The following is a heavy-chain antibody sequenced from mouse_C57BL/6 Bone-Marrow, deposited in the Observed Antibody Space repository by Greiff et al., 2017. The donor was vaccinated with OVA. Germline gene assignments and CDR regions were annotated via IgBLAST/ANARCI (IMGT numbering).Heavy chain of an antibody. CDR1: GYTFTSYW. J-gene: IGHJ2*01. V-gene: IGHV1-61*01. D-gene: IGHD1-1*01. CDR3: ARDYYGNYFDY. CDR2: IYPSDSET. Sequence: QVQLQQPGAELVRPGSSVKLSCKASGYTFTSYWMDWLKQRPGQGLEWIGNIYPSDSETHYNQKFKDKATLTVDKSSSTAYMQLSSLTSEDSAVYYCARDYYGNYFDYWGQGTTLTVSS.